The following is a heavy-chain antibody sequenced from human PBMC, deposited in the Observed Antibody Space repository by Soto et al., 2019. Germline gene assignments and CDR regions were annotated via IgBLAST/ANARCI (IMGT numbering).Heavy chain of an antibody. Sequence: SVKVSCKASGYTFTDYYIHWVRQAPGQGLEWMGGIIPIFGTANYAQKFQGRVTITADKSTSTAYMELSSLRSEDTAVYYCAKATSYSSGYIDYWGQGTLVTVSS. D-gene: IGHD6-19*01. V-gene: IGHV1-69*06. CDR3: AKATSYSSGYIDY. CDR2: IIPIFGTA. CDR1: GYTFTDYY. J-gene: IGHJ4*02.